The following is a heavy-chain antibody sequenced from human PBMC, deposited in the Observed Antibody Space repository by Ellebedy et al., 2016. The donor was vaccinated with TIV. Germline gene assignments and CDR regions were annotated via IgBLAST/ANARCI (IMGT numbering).Heavy chain of an antibody. CDR3: AKEIARSYGMDV. CDR1: GFTFSSYG. J-gene: IGHJ6*02. Sequence: GESLKISCAASGFTFSSYGMHWVRQAPGKGLEWVEVISYDGSNKYYADSVKGRFTISRDNSKNTLYLQMNSLRAEDTAVYYCAKEIARSYGMDVWGQGTTVTVSS. V-gene: IGHV3-30*18. D-gene: IGHD2/OR15-2a*01. CDR2: ISYDGSNK.